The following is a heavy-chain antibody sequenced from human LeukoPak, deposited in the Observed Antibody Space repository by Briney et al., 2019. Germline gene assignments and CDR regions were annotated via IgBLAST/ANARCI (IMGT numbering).Heavy chain of an antibody. CDR3: AKDSIGEYWYFDL. CDR2: ISGSGGST. Sequence: GGSLRLSCAASGFTFSSYAMHWVRQAPGKGLEWVSAISGSGGSTYYADSVKGRFTISRDNSKNTLYLQMNILRAEDTAVYYCAKDSIGEYWYFDLWGRGTLVTVSS. D-gene: IGHD3-10*01. CDR1: GFTFSSYA. J-gene: IGHJ2*01. V-gene: IGHV3-23*01.